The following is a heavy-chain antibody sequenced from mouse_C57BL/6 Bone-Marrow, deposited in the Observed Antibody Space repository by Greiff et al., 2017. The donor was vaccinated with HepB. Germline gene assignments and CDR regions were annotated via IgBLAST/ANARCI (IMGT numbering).Heavy chain of an antibody. J-gene: IGHJ3*01. Sequence: EVKLQESGPGLVKPSQSLSLTCSVTGYSITSGYYWNWIRQFPGNKLEWMGYISYDGSNNYNPSLKNRISITRDTSKNQFFLKLNSVTTEDTATYYCARVTTVVPYWGQGTLVTVSA. CDR2: ISYDGSN. D-gene: IGHD1-1*01. CDR1: GYSITSGYY. V-gene: IGHV3-6*01. CDR3: ARVTTVVPY.